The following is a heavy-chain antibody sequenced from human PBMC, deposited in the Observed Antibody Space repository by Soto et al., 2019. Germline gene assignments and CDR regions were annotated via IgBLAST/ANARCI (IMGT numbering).Heavy chain of an antibody. CDR2: INAGNGNT. J-gene: IGHJ4*02. CDR1: GYTFTSYA. Sequence: QVQLVQSGAEEKKPGASVKVSCKASGYTFTSYAMHWVRQAPGQRLEWMGWINAGNGNTKYSQKFQGRVTITRDTSESTANMELSSLRSGDTAVYYCARADDWNYGGYYFDYWGQGTLVTVSS. V-gene: IGHV1-3*05. D-gene: IGHD1-7*01. CDR3: ARADDWNYGGYYFDY.